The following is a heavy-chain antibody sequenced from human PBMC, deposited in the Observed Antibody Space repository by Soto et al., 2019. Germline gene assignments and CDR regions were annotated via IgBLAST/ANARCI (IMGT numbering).Heavy chain of an antibody. D-gene: IGHD6-13*01. CDR1: GFTFDVYA. Sequence: EVQLVESGGGWVQPGRSLRLSCAASGFTFDVYAMHWVRQAPGKGLEWVSGINYNSGSVGYADSVKGRFTISSDNAKNSLHLQMNSLRAEHTAVYYCAKDISLRGWVYLVVEYWGQGTLVTVSP. V-gene: IGHV3-9*01. CDR3: AKDISLRGWVYLVVEY. J-gene: IGHJ4*02. CDR2: INYNSGSV.